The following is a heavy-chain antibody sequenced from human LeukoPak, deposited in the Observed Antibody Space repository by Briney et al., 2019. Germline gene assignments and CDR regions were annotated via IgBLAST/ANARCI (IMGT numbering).Heavy chain of an antibody. Sequence: ASVKVSCKASRYMFTAYYMHWVRQAPGQGLEWMAWISLNSGATNYAQRFQGRVTMTRDTSISTAYMEVTWLTSDDTAVYYCVTSCGYSSSWGAFDIWGQGTMVTVSS. D-gene: IGHD6-13*01. V-gene: IGHV1-2*02. CDR1: RYMFTAYY. J-gene: IGHJ3*02. CDR2: ISLNSGAT. CDR3: VTSCGYSSSWGAFDI.